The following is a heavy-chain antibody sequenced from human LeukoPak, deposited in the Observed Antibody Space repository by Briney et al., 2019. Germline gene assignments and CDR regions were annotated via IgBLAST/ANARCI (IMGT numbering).Heavy chain of an antibody. CDR2: MNPNSGNT. V-gene: IGHV1-8*03. D-gene: IGHD5-18*01. CDR1: GYTFTSYD. Sequence: ASVKVSCKASGYTFTSYDINWVRQATGQGLEWMGWMNPNSGNTGYAQKFQGRVTITRNTSISTAYMELSSLRSEDTAVYYCAREGEGTWIRDMDVWGKGTTVTVSS. CDR3: AREGEGTWIRDMDV. J-gene: IGHJ6*03.